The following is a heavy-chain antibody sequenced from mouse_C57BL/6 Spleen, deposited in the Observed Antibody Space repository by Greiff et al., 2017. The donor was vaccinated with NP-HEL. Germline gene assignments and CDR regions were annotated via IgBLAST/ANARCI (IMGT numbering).Heavy chain of an antibody. D-gene: IGHD2-4*01. CDR3: VPGYDYDGAGYFDY. Sequence: VQLQQSGAELARPGASVKLSCKASGYTFTSYGISWVKQRTGQGLEWIGEIYPRSGNTYYNEKFKGKATLTADKSSSTAYMELRSLTSEDSAVYFCVPGYDYDGAGYFDYWGQGTTLTVSS. CDR1: GYTFTSYG. V-gene: IGHV1-81*01. CDR2: IYPRSGNT. J-gene: IGHJ2*01.